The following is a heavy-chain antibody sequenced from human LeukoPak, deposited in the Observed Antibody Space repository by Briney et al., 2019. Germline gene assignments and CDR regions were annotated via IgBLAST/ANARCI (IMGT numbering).Heavy chain of an antibody. D-gene: IGHD6-19*01. CDR3: ARIRIAVAWAENWFDP. Sequence: SQTLSLTCAISGDSVSSNSAAWNWIRQSPSRGLEWLGRTYYRSRWYNDYAVSVKSRITINPDTSKNQFSLQLNSVTPEDTAVYYCARIRIAVAWAENWFDPWGQGTLVTVSS. CDR2: TYYRSRWYN. CDR1: GDSVSSNSAA. V-gene: IGHV6-1*01. J-gene: IGHJ5*02.